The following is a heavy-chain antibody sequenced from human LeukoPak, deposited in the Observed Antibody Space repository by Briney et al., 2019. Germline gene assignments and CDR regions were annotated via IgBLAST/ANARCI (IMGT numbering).Heavy chain of an antibody. CDR3: ARAGFGYSGYDQEDYYYYMDV. V-gene: IGHV5-51*01. CDR2: IYPGDSDT. CDR1: GYSFTSYW. D-gene: IGHD5-12*01. Sequence: GESLQISCKGSGYSFTSYWIGWVRQMPGKGLEWMGIIYPGDSDTRYSPSFQGQVTISADKSISTAYLQWSSLKASDTAMHYCARAGFGYSGYDQEDYYYYMDVWGKGTTVTISS. J-gene: IGHJ6*03.